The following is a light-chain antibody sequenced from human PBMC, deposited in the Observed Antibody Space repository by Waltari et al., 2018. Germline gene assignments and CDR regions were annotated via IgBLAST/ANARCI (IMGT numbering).Light chain of an antibody. V-gene: IGKV1-9*01. Sequence: IQFTQSPSFLSASVGDRVTMTGRASQVISSNLAWYQQKPGKAPKLLIYAASTLQSGVPSRFSGSGSGTEFTLTISSLQPEDFATYYCQQLNSYPRTFGGGTKVEIK. J-gene: IGKJ4*01. CDR3: QQLNSYPRT. CDR2: AAS. CDR1: QVISSN.